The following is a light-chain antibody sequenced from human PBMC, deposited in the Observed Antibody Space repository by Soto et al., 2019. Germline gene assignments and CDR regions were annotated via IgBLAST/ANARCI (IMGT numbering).Light chain of an antibody. CDR3: QQHYNCHRFT. V-gene: IGKV3-11*01. CDR2: DVS. CDR1: QSVSSY. J-gene: IGKJ2*01. Sequence: EIVLTQSPATLSLSPGERATLSCRASQSVSSYLAWYQQKPCQAPRLLIYDVSNSATGIPARFSGGGSGTDFTLTISSLEPEDFAVYYCQQHYNCHRFTFGRGTKLEIK.